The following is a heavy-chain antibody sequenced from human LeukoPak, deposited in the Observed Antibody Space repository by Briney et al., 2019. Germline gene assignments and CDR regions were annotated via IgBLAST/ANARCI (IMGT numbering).Heavy chain of an antibody. V-gene: IGHV4-59*01. CDR2: IYYSGST. CDR3: ARGRYSSSWRKNNYYYMDV. D-gene: IGHD6-13*01. J-gene: IGHJ6*03. CDR1: GGSISSYY. Sequence: ASEILSLTCTVSGGSISSYYWSWIRQPPGKGLEWIGYIYYSGSTNYNPSLKSRVTISVDTSKNQFSLKLSSVTAADTAVYYCARGRYSSSWRKNNYYYMDVWGKGTTVTVSS.